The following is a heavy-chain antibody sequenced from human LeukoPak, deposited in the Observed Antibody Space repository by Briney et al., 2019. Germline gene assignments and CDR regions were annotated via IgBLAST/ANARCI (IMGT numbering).Heavy chain of an antibody. CDR2: IYPGNSDT. V-gene: IGHV5-51*01. CDR3: ARPKGAYGGDDDY. J-gene: IGHJ4*02. Sequence: GESLKISCEGSGDRFTPYWITWVRQKPGKGLERMGIIYPGNSDTKYSPSFQGQITISADKSINTAYLQWSSLKASDTAMYYCARPKGAYGGDDDYWGQGTLVTVSS. CDR1: GDRFTPYW. D-gene: IGHD1-26*01.